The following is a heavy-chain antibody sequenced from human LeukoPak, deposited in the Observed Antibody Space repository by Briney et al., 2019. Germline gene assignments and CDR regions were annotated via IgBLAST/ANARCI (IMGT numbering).Heavy chain of an antibody. D-gene: IGHD6-6*01. Sequence: SVKVSCKASGGTFSSYAISWVRQAPGQGLEWMGGIIPIFGTANYAQKFQGRVTITADESTSTAYMELSSLRSDDTAVYYCARGPLGSGIAARVDYYYYMDVWGKGTTVTVSS. CDR3: ARGPLGSGIAARVDYYYYMDV. CDR1: GGTFSSYA. CDR2: IIPIFGTA. V-gene: IGHV1-69*13. J-gene: IGHJ6*03.